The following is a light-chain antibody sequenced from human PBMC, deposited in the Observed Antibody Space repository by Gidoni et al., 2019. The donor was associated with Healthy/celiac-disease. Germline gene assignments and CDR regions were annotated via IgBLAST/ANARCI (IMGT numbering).Light chain of an antibody. Sequence: DIHLTQSPSSLSASVGDRVTITCRASQSISIYLNLYQQKPGKAHKLLIYAASSLQSGVPSRFSGSGAGTDFTLTISSLQPEDFATYYCQQSYSTPRTFGQGTKVEIK. CDR3: QQSYSTPRT. J-gene: IGKJ1*01. CDR1: QSISIY. CDR2: AAS. V-gene: IGKV1-39*01.